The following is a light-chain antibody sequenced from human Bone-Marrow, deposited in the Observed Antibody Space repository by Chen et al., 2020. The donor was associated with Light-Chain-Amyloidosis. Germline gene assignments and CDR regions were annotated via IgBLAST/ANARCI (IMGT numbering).Light chain of an antibody. CDR2: RDT. V-gene: IGLV3-25*03. CDR1: DLPTKY. J-gene: IGLJ2*01. Sequence: SYELTQPPSVSVSPGPTARITCSGDDLPTKYAYWYQQKPGQAPVLVVPRDTERPSGISERFSGSSSGTTATLTISGVQAEDEADYHCQSADSSGTYEVIFGGGTKPTVL. CDR3: QSADSSGTYEVI.